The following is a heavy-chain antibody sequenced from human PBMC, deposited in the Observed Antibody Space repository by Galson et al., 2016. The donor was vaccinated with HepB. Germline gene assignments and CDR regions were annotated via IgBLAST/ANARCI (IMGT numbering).Heavy chain of an antibody. CDR2: MNPNSGNT. D-gene: IGHD3-10*01. CDR1: GYTFTSYD. CDR3: ARNPPETGWFDP. Sequence: SVKVSCKASGYTFTSYDINWERQATGQGLEWLGWMNPNSGNTGYAQKFQGRVTMTRDTSMDTAYMELSSLRSEDTAVYYCARNPPETGWFDPWGQGTLVIVSS. J-gene: IGHJ5*02. V-gene: IGHV1-8*01.